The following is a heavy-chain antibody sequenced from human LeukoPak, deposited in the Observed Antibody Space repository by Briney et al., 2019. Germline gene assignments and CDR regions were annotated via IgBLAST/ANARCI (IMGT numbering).Heavy chain of an antibody. V-gene: IGHV3-21*01. CDR3: ARDAYYDSSGF. CDR1: GFTFSSYS. CDR2: ISSSSSHI. J-gene: IGHJ4*02. D-gene: IGHD3-22*01. Sequence: GGSLRLSCAASGFTFSSYSMNWVRQAPGKGLEWVSSISSSSSHIYYADSVKGRFTISRDNAKNSLYLQMNSLRAEDTAVYYCARDAYYDSSGFWGQGTLATVSS.